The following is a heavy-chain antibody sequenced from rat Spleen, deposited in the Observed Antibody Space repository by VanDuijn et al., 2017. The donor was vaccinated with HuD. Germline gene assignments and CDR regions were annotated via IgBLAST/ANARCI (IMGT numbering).Heavy chain of an antibody. J-gene: IGHJ1*01. V-gene: IGHV5S10*01. CDR3: TRRGYLSDWYFDF. Sequence: EVQLVESGGGLVQPGNSLKLSCAASGFTFSDFYMAWVRQAPTKGLEWVATISYDGSKTYYRDSVKGRFTISRDNARSTLNLHMDSLRSEDTAIYYCTRRGYLSDWYFDFWGPGTMVTVSS. D-gene: IGHD4-4*01. CDR1: GFTFSDFY. CDR2: ISYDGSKT.